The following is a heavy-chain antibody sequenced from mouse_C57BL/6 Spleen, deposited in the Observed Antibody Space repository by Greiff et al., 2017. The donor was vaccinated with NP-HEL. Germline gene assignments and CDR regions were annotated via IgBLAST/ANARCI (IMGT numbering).Heavy chain of an antibody. CDR3: ARHEEVYYYGSSYFDY. Sequence: QVHVKQSGAELVKPGASVKLSCKASGYTFTEYTIHWVKQRSGQGLEWIGWFYPGSGSIKYNEKFKDKATLTADKSSSTVYMELSRLTSEDSAVYFCARHEEVYYYGSSYFDYWGQGTTLTVSS. CDR2: FYPGSGSI. J-gene: IGHJ2*01. CDR1: GYTFTEYT. D-gene: IGHD1-1*01. V-gene: IGHV1-62-2*01.